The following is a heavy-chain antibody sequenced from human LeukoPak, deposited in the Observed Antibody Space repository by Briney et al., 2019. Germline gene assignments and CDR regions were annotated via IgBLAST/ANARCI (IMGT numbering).Heavy chain of an antibody. CDR3: AREAKKGRGYSYGTSDDAFDI. D-gene: IGHD5-18*01. CDR2: INPNSGGT. J-gene: IGHJ3*02. V-gene: IGHV1-2*02. Sequence: ASVKVSCKASGYTFTGYYMHWVRQAPGQGLEWMGWINPNSGGTNYAQKFQGRVTMTRDTSTSTAYMELSRLRSDDTAVYYCAREAKKGRGYSYGTSDDAFDIWGQGTMVTVSS. CDR1: GYTFTGYY.